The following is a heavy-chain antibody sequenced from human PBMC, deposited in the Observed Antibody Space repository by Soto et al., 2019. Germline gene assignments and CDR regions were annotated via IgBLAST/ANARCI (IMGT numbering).Heavy chain of an antibody. CDR2: IIPIFGTP. J-gene: IGHJ4*02. V-gene: IGHV1-69*13. D-gene: IGHD5-12*01. Sequence: AVKVSCKASGVTFSRQDMRWVRQAPGQGREWMGGIIPIFGTPQYAEKSQDRVTITADESTSTAYMELSSLTSEDTAVYYCATNEGRDGYSFDYWGQGTLVTVSS. CDR3: ATNEGRDGYSFDY. CDR1: GVTFSRQD.